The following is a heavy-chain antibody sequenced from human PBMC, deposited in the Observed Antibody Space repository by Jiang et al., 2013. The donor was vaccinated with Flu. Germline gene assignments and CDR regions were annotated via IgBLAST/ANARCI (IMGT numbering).Heavy chain of an antibody. Sequence: LQSQGSGLVKPSETLSLTCTVSGGSISSSSYYWGWIRQPPGKGLEWIGSIYYSGSTYYNLSLKSRVTISVDTSKNQFSLKLSSVTAADTAVYYCARHTSGIVGATIDYWGQGTLVTVSS. CDR2: IYYSGST. D-gene: IGHD1-26*01. V-gene: IGHV4-39*07. J-gene: IGHJ4*02. CDR3: ARHTSGIVGATIDY. CDR1: GGSISSSSYY.